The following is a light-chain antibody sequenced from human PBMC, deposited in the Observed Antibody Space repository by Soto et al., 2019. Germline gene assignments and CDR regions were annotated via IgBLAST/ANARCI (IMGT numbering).Light chain of an antibody. J-gene: IGLJ2*01. Sequence: QSVLTQPPSASGAPGQRVTISCSGSSSNIGSNTVSWYQQLPRKAPKLLIYSNDQRPSGVPDRFSGSKSGTSASLAISGLQSEDEADYYCAAWEDSLRGPVFGGGTKVTVL. CDR2: SND. CDR3: AAWEDSLRGPV. CDR1: SSNIGSNT. V-gene: IGLV1-44*01.